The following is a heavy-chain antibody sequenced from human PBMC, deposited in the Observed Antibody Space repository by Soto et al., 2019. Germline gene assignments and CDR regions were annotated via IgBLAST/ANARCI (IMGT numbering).Heavy chain of an antibody. CDR1: GYTFTNYY. CDR2: IIPKSGGT. D-gene: IGHD3-22*01. V-gene: IGHV1-2*02. Sequence: GASVKVSCKASGYTFTNYYIHWVRQAPGQGLEWLGWIIPKSGGTNFAQKFQGRATMTRDTSITTAYMELSRLTSDDTAVYYCARDRYYDSSGGVLDIWGQGTMVTVSS. CDR3: ARDRYYDSSGGVLDI. J-gene: IGHJ3*02.